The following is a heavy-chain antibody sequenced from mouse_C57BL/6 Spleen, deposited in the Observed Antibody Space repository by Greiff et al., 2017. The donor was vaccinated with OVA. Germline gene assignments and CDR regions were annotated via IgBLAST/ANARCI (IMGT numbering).Heavy chain of an antibody. CDR1: GYSFTGYY. V-gene: IGHV1-42*01. CDR3: ARDPYYYGSSYRWGVDV. Sequence: VQLQQSGPELVKPGASVKISCKASGYSFTGYYMNWVKQSPEKSLEWIGEINPSTGGTTYNQKFKAKATLTVDKSSSTAYMQLKSLTSEDSAVYYCARDPYYYGSSYRWGVDVWGTGTTVTVSS. J-gene: IGHJ1*03. D-gene: IGHD1-1*01. CDR2: INPSTGGT.